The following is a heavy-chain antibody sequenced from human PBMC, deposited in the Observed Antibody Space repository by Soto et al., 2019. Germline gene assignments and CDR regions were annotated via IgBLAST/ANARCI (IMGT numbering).Heavy chain of an antibody. D-gene: IGHD3-3*01. Sequence: QVQLVQSGAEVKKPGASVKVSCKTSGCSFTKYGVNWVRQAPGQGLQWMGRINPNNGNTDYAQTLQGRLTITTDTSTSSAYMELGSLRSNDTAVYYCAREVRILGRVLAFDIWGPGTMVTVSS. V-gene: IGHV1-18*01. CDR1: GCSFTKYG. CDR2: INPNNGNT. J-gene: IGHJ3*02. CDR3: AREVRILGRVLAFDI.